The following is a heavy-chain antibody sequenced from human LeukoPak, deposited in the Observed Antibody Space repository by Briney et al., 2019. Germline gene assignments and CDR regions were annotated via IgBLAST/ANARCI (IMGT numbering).Heavy chain of an antibody. D-gene: IGHD2-21*02. CDR3: ARDMSEYCGGDCPFDY. V-gene: IGHV3-30-3*01. J-gene: IGHJ4*02. Sequence: GGSLRLSCAASGFTFSSYAMHWVRQAPGKGLEWVAVISYDGSNKYYADSVKGRFTISRDNSKNTLYLQMNSLRAEDTAVYYCARDMSEYCGGDCPFDYWGQGTLVTVSS. CDR1: GFTFSSYA. CDR2: ISYDGSNK.